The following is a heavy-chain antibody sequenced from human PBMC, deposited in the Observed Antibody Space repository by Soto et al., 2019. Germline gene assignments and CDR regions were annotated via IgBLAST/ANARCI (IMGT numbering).Heavy chain of an antibody. CDR1: GFTFDDYG. V-gene: IGHV3-9*01. Sequence: EVQLVQYGGGWVQPGRSLRLSCGASGFTFDDYGMHWVRQAPGKGLEWVSSISWNSGRIGYADSVKGRFTISRDNVKNSLYLQMNSLRAEDTALYYCARSGEFSASDYFGFWGQGTLVIVSS. CDR2: ISWNSGRI. J-gene: IGHJ4*02. CDR3: ARSGEFSASDYFGF. D-gene: IGHD3-10*01.